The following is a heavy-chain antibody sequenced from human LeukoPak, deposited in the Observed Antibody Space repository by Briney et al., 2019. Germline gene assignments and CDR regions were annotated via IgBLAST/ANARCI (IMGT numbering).Heavy chain of an antibody. Sequence: GGSLRLSCTASGFTFGDYAMSWFRQAPGKGLEWVGFIRSKAYGGTTEYAASVKGRFTISRDDSKSIAYLQMNSLKTEDTAVYYCTRRHYDILTGYYYFDYWGQGTLVTVSS. CDR1: GFTFGDYA. D-gene: IGHD3-9*01. V-gene: IGHV3-49*03. CDR3: TRRHYDILTGYYYFDY. CDR2: IRSKAYGGTT. J-gene: IGHJ4*02.